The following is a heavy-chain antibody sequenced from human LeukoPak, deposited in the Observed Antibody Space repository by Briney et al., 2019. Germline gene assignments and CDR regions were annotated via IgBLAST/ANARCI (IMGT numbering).Heavy chain of an antibody. CDR1: GYSFTSYW. CDR3: ARVEAAADYYYYYGMDV. D-gene: IGHD6-13*01. Sequence: GESLQISCNGSGYSFTSYWIGWVRQLPGKGLEWMGIIYPGDSDTRYSPSFQGQVTISADKSISTAYLQWSSLKASDTAMYYCARVEAAADYYYYYGMDVWGQGTTVTVSS. J-gene: IGHJ6*02. CDR2: IYPGDSDT. V-gene: IGHV5-51*01.